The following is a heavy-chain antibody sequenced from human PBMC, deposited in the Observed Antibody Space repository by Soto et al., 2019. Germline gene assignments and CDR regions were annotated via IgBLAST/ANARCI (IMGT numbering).Heavy chain of an antibody. CDR3: ARNPERIAQIGGFDP. J-gene: IGHJ5*02. CDR2: ISSSSSTI. D-gene: IGHD6-13*01. Sequence: EVQLVESGGGLVQPGGSLRLSCAASGFTFSSYSMNWVRQAPGKGLEWVSYISSSSSTIYYADSVKGRFTISRDNAKNSLYRQMNRLRAEDTAVYYCARNPERIAQIGGFDPWGQGTLVTVSS. CDR1: GFTFSSYS. V-gene: IGHV3-48*01.